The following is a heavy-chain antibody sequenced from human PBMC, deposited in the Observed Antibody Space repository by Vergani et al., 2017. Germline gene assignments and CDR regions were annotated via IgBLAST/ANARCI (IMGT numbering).Heavy chain of an antibody. D-gene: IGHD3-22*01. J-gene: IGHJ5*02. CDR2: IYHSGST. Sequence: QLQLQESGSGLVKPSQTLSLTCAVSGGSISSGGYSWSWIRQPPGKGPEWIGYIYHSGSTYYNPSLKSRVTISVDRSKNQFSLKLSSVTAADTAVYYCARGYYYDSSGYYPNWFDPWGQGTLVTVSS. CDR1: GGSISSGGYS. CDR3: ARGYYYDSSGYYPNWFDP. V-gene: IGHV4-30-2*01.